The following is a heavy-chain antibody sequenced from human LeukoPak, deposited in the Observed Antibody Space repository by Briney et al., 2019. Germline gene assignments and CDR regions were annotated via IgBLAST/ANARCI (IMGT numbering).Heavy chain of an antibody. CDR2: INHSGST. J-gene: IGHJ6*02. V-gene: IGHV4-34*01. CDR1: GGSFSGYY. CDR3: ARGTLQVVVADYYYYGMDV. D-gene: IGHD2-15*01. Sequence: SETLSLTCAVYGGSFSGYYWSWIRQPPGKGLEWIGEINHSGSTNYNPSLKSRVTISVDTSKNQFSLKLSSVTAADTAVYYCARGTLQVVVADYYYYGMDVWGQGTTVTVSS.